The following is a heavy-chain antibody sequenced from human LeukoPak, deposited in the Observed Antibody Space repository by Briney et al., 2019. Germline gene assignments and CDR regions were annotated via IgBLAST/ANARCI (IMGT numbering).Heavy chain of an antibody. V-gene: IGHV3-9*01. CDR2: ISWNSGSI. CDR1: GFTFHDYA. Sequence: GGSLRLSCAASGFTFHDYAMHWVREAPGKGVEWVSGISWNSGSIDYADSVKGRFTISRDNAKNSLYLQMNSLRAEDTAVYYCARVYRNEEDFWTPNNYMDVWGKGTTVTVSS. J-gene: IGHJ6*03. CDR3: ARVYRNEEDFWTPNNYMDV. D-gene: IGHD3/OR15-3a*01.